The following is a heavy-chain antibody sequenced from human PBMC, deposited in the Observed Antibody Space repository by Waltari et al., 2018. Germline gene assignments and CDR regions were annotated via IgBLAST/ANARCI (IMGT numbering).Heavy chain of an antibody. CDR3: TRRTHAHDY. CDR1: GFTFSGSA. CDR2: IRSKANIYAT. Sequence: EVQLVEYGGGLVQPGGSLKLSCADSGFTFSGSAMHWVRQASGKGLEWVGRIRSKANIYATAYAASVKGRFTISRDDSKNTAYLQMNSLKTEDTAVYYCTRRTHAHDYWGQGTLVTVSS. V-gene: IGHV3-73*02. J-gene: IGHJ4*02.